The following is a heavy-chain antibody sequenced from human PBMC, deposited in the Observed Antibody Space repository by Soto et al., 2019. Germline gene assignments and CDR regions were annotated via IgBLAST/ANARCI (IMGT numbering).Heavy chain of an antibody. CDR2: IIPIIGTA. J-gene: IGHJ6*02. V-gene: IGHV1-69*06. Sequence: SVKVSCKASGGTFSSYAISWVRQAPGQGLEWMGGIIPIIGTANYAQKFQGRVTITADKSTSTAYMELSSLRSEDTAVYYCARAGIAYCSSTTCYLYYYVMDVWGQGTTVTVSS. CDR3: ARAGIAYCSSTTCYLYYYVMDV. CDR1: GGTFSSYA. D-gene: IGHD2-2*01.